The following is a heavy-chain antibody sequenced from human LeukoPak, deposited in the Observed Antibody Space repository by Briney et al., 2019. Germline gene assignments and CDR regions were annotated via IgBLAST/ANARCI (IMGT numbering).Heavy chain of an antibody. CDR3: ASYGDPLAAANNWFDP. J-gene: IGHJ5*02. V-gene: IGHV4-34*01. CDR2: INHSGST. CDR1: GGSFSGYY. D-gene: IGHD6-13*01. Sequence: PSETLSLTCAVYGGSFSGYYWSWIRQPPGKGLEWIGEINHSGSTNYNPSLKSRVTISVDTSKNQFSLKLSSVTAADTAVYYCASYGDPLAAANNWFDPWGQGTLVTVSS.